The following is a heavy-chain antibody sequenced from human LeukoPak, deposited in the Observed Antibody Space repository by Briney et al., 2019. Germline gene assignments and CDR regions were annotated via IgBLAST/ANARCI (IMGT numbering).Heavy chain of an antibody. V-gene: IGHV3-74*03. D-gene: IGHD1-26*01. Sequence: PGGSLRLSCAASGFTFSTYWMHWVRQGPGKGLVWVSRIHSDGSTTTYADSVKGRFTISRDNAKNSLYLQMNSLRAEDTALYYCARVGPYYYYYGLDVWGQGTTVTVSS. J-gene: IGHJ6*02. CDR1: GFTFSTYW. CDR2: IHSDGSTT. CDR3: ARVGPYYYYYGLDV.